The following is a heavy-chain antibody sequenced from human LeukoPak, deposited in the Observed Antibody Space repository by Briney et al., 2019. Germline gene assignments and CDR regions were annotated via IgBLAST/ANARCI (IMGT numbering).Heavy chain of an antibody. D-gene: IGHD3-3*01. J-gene: IGHJ5*02. Sequence: ASVKVSCKASGYRFTGYYIHWVRQAPGQGLEWMGWINPKSGGTNYEQKFQGRVTMTRDTSINTAYMELSSLRSDDTAVYFCARGRFLEWFGGYPWFDPWGQGTLVTVSS. CDR1: GYRFTGYY. CDR2: INPKSGGT. V-gene: IGHV1-2*02. CDR3: ARGRFLEWFGGYPWFDP.